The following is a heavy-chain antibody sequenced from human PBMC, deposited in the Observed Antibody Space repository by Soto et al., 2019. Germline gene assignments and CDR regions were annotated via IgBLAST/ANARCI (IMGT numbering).Heavy chain of an antibody. CDR1: GFTFSSYG. CDR3: VRDGGYYGAGSYFDP. Sequence: QVQLVESGGGVVQPGRSLRLCCAASGFTFSSYGMHWVRQAPGEGLEWVAGIWYDGSNKYYEDSVKGRFTISRDNSKNTRCLEMNRLRAEDTAVYDCVRDGGYYGAGSYFDPWGQGSLGSVSS. V-gene: IGHV3-33*01. J-gene: IGHJ5*02. CDR2: IWYDGSNK. D-gene: IGHD3-10*01.